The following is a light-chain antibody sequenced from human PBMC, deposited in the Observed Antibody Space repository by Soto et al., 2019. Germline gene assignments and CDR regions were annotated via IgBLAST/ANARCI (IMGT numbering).Light chain of an antibody. V-gene: IGKV1-5*01. Sequence: DMQMTQSPSTLSASVGDRVTITCRASQNINRWLAWYQQNSGKATKLLIYHTSTLEDVVPSRFSDRGFGTGYTLTFICLQSEESARYYCYQYDTYPLTFGGETNVEIK. CDR2: HTS. J-gene: IGKJ4*01. CDR1: QNINRW. CDR3: YQYDTYPLT.